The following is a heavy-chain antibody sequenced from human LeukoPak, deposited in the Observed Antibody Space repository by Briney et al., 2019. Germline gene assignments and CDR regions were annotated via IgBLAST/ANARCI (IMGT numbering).Heavy chain of an antibody. Sequence: PGGSLRLSCAASGFTFSSYSMNWVRQAPGKGLEWVSSISSSSSYIYYADSVKGRFTISRDNAKNSLYLQINSLRAEDTAVYYCARDFYCSSTSCYGNDAFDIWGQGTMVTVSS. CDR1: GFTFSSYS. CDR2: ISSSSSYI. D-gene: IGHD2-2*01. V-gene: IGHV3-21*01. J-gene: IGHJ3*02. CDR3: ARDFYCSSTSCYGNDAFDI.